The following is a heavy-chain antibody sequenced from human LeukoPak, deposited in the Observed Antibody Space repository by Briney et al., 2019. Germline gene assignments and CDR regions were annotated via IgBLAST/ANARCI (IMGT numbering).Heavy chain of an antibody. CDR1: GGSISSDY. CDR3: ARGGASSCYFDF. CDR2: ISYSGSP. Sequence: PSETLSLTCSVSGGSISSDYWSWIRQPPGKGLQWIAFISYSGSPDYNPSLKSRVTISIDTSKNHFSLKLTSVTSADTAVYYCARGGASSCYFDFWGQGTLVTVSS. J-gene: IGHJ4*02. D-gene: IGHD6-13*01. V-gene: IGHV4-59*01.